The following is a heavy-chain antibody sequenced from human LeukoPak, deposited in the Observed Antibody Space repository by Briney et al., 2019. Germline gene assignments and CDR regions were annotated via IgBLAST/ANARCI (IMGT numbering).Heavy chain of an antibody. CDR2: IYHSGST. J-gene: IGHJ5*02. CDR3: AREGVGGNWFDP. V-gene: IGHV4-38-2*02. D-gene: IGHD3-10*01. CDR1: GYSISSGYY. Sequence: PSETLSLTCTVSGYSISSGYYWGWIRQPPGKGLEWIGSIYHSGSTYYNPSLKSRVTISVDTSKNQFSLKLSSVTAAGTAVYYCAREGVGGNWFDPWGQGTLVTVSS.